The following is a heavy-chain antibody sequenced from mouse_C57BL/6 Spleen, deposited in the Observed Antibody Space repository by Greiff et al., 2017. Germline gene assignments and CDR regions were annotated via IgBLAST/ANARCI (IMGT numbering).Heavy chain of an antibody. CDR1: GFTFNTYA. J-gene: IGHJ1*03. CDR2: IRSKSSNYAT. V-gene: IGHV10-3*01. D-gene: IGHD1-1*01. CDR3: VRDPLYYGSSYWYFDV. Sequence: EVQLQESGGGLVQPKGSLKLSCAASGFTFNTYAMHWVRQAPGKGLEWVARIRSKSSNYATYYADSVKDRFTISRDDSQSMLYLQMNNLKTEDTAMYYCVRDPLYYGSSYWYFDVWGTGTTVTVSS.